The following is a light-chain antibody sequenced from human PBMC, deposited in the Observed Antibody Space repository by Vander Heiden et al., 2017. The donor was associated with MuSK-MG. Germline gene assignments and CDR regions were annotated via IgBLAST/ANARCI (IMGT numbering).Light chain of an antibody. CDR1: QRIDIH. CDR2: DAS. V-gene: IGKV3D-15*01. J-gene: IGKJ4*01. Sequence: DILLTQSPGTLSVSPGERATVSCRASQRIDIHLAWYQQKPGQPPRLLIYDASTRATGIPPRFSGNGYGTEFTLTISSLQSEDSAIYYCQQYYNWPRITFGGGTKVEIK. CDR3: QQYYNWPRIT.